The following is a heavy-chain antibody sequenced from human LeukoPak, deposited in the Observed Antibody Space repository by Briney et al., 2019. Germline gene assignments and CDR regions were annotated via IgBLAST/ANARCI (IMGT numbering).Heavy chain of an antibody. D-gene: IGHD3-3*01. CDR2: VHLDGRT. V-gene: IGHV4-4*02. Sequence: PSETLSLTCGVSGGSVTSTNWWTWVRRPPGKGLEWIGEVHLDGRTNYNPSLKSRLTMSVDLSENHISLKLTSVTAADTAVYYCAREGGFFRPLDYSGQGTLVTVSS. CDR3: AREGGFFRPLDY. CDR1: GGSVTSTNW. J-gene: IGHJ4*02.